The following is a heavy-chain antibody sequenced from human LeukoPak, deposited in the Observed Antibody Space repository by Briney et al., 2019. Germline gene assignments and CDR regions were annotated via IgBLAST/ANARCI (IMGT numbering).Heavy chain of an antibody. D-gene: IGHD4-11*01. Sequence: SETLSLTCTVSGGSISSGSYNWSWIRQPTGKGLEWIVRIYTSGSTNYNPSLKSRVNISVYAYKNQFSLKLSSETAAVTAVYYCARQRYSNGEDEYWGQGTLVTVSS. J-gene: IGHJ4*02. V-gene: IGHV4-61*02. CDR1: GGSISSGSYN. CDR2: IYTSGST. CDR3: ARQRYSNGEDEY.